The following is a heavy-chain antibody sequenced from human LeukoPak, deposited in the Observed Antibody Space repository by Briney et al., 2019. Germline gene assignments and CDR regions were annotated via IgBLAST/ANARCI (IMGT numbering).Heavy chain of an antibody. CDR3: ARARDGHINNWFDP. Sequence: RPSETLSLTCTVSGGSINSYYWSWIRQPPEKGLEWIGYIYYSGSTNYNPSLKSRVTISVDTSKNQFSLKMSSVTAADTAVYYCARARDGHINNWFDPWGQGTLVTVSS. CDR2: IYYSGST. J-gene: IGHJ5*02. CDR1: GGSINSYY. D-gene: IGHD5-24*01. V-gene: IGHV4-59*01.